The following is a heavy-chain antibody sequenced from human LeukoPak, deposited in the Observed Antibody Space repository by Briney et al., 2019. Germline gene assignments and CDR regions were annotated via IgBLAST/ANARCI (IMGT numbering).Heavy chain of an antibody. V-gene: IGHV3-48*03. CDR3: ARAGPPAFDP. CDR2: ISYSGSTT. CDR1: GFTFTNFE. J-gene: IGHJ5*02. Sequence: PEGSLRLSCAASGFTFTNFEMNWVRQAPGKGLEWVSYISYSGSTTSYADSVKGRFTISRDNAKSSLYLQMNSLRAEDTAVYYCARAGPPAFDPWGQGTLVTVSS.